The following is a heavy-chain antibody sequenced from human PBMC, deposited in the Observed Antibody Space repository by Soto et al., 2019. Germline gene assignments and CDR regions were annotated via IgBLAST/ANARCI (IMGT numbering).Heavy chain of an antibody. CDR2: IYYSGST. Sequence: QVQLQESGPGLVKPSQTLSLTCTVSGGSISSGDYYWSWIRQPPGKGLEWIGYIYYSGSTYYNPSLKSRVTISVDTSKNQFSLKLSSVTAADTAVYYCARDRGSGGSREEGYFDYWGQGTLVTVSS. CDR1: GGSISSGDYY. V-gene: IGHV4-30-4*01. D-gene: IGHD2-15*01. CDR3: ARDRGSGGSREEGYFDY. J-gene: IGHJ4*02.